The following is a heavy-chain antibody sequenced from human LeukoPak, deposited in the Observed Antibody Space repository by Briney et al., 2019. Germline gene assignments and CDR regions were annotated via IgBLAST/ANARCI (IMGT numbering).Heavy chain of an antibody. V-gene: IGHV3-7*04. J-gene: IGHJ4*02. D-gene: IGHD5-24*01. CDR3: TRVGYIDEGIDY. CDR2: IKQDGSKK. Sequence: GGSLRLSCEGSAFIFSGHWMNWVRQAPGKGLEWVANIKQDGSKKSYVDSVKGRFTISRDNAKNSLYLQMNSLRTEDTAIYYCTRVGYIDEGIDYWGQGTLVTVSS. CDR1: AFIFSGHW.